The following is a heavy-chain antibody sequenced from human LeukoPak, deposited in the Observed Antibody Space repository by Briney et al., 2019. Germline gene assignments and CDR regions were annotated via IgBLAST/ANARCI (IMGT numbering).Heavy chain of an antibody. CDR3: AGTTYLFGSGTYPY. D-gene: IGHD3-10*01. V-gene: IGHV3-66*01. CDR1: GLGVSKNG. CDR2: IQSAGGT. Sequence: GGSLRLSCAASGLGVSKNGMTWVRQTPGKGLEWVSVIQSAGGTYYADSVKGRFVISKDDSKNTLYLQMNYLRVEDTAVYYCAGTTYLFGSGTYPYWGQGTLVTVSS. J-gene: IGHJ4*02.